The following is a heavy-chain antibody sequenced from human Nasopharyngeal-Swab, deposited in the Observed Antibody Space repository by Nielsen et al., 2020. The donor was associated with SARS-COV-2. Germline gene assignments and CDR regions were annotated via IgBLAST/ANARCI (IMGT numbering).Heavy chain of an antibody. CDR2: IDPSDSYT. J-gene: IGHJ5*02. Sequence: KVSCKGSGYSFTSHWISWVRQMPGKGLEWMGRIDPSDSYTNYSPSFQGHVTISADKSISTAYLQWSSLKASDTAMYYCARHWSDPGNWFDPWGQGTLVTVSS. CDR3: ARHWSDPGNWFDP. CDR1: GYSFTSHW. V-gene: IGHV5-10-1*01.